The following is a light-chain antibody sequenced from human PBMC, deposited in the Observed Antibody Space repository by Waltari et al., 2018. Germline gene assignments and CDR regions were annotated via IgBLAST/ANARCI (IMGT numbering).Light chain of an antibody. J-gene: IGKJ4*01. CDR2: GAS. Sequence: EILLTQSPATLSVFPGERATLSCRASQSVATYLAWYQQKPGQAPRLLIYGASTRPTGIPARFSGGGSGTEFTLTISSLQSEDFAVYYCQQYNNWPLLTFGGGTRVEIK. CDR1: QSVATY. CDR3: QQYNNWPLLT. V-gene: IGKV3-15*01.